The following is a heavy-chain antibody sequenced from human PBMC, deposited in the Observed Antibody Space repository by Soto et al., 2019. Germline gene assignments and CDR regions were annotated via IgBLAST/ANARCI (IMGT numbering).Heavy chain of an antibody. V-gene: IGHV3-30*18. CDR2: ISYDGSEK. J-gene: IGHJ3*02. CDR1: GFTFNFFG. D-gene: IGHD5-12*01. Sequence: QEQLVESRGGMVQAGRSLRLSCAASGFTFNFFGMHWVRQAPGKGLEWVAVISYDGSEKYYADSVKGRFTMSRDNSKNMVYLEMSSPRPEDTSVYYCAKERRYSFDAFDIWGHGTMVTVSS. CDR3: AKERRYSFDAFDI.